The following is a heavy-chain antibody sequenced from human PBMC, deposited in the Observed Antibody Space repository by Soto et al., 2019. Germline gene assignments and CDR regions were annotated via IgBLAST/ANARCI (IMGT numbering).Heavy chain of an antibody. J-gene: IGHJ4*02. CDR1: GFTFSSHP. D-gene: IGHD2-2*01. CDR2: IGSNVIAT. Sequence: PGGSLRLSCAASGFTFSSHPMNWVREAQGKGLECVSFIGSNVIATYYADSVKGRFTISRDSSRNTLSLQVNSLRAEDTAVYFCVRGALTSSFDYWGQGTLVTVSS. V-gene: IGHV3-23*01. CDR3: VRGALTSSFDY.